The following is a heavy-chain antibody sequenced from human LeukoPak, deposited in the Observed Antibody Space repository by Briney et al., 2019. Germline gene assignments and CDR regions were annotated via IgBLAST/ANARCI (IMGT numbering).Heavy chain of an antibody. V-gene: IGHV3-30*18. J-gene: IGHJ4*02. Sequence: GGSLRLSCAASGFTFSSYGMHWVRQAPGKGLEWVAVISYDGSNKYYADSVKGRFTISRDNSKNTLYLQMNSLRAEDTAVYYCAKAQKGPFTIFGVVTIDYWGQGTLVTVSS. D-gene: IGHD3-3*01. CDR3: AKAQKGPFTIFGVVTIDY. CDR2: ISYDGSNK. CDR1: GFTFSSYG.